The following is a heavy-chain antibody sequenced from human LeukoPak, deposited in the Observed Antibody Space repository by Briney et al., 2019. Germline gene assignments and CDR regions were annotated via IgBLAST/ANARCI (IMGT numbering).Heavy chain of an antibody. CDR1: GFAFSSYA. CDR3: ARETGMASGYPMLYYCYYMDV. CDR2: ISYDGSNK. V-gene: IGHV3-30*04. Sequence: PGGSLRLSCAASGFAFSSYAMHWVRQAPGKGLEWVAVISYDGSNKYYADSVKGRFTISRDNSKNTLYLQMNSLRAEDTAVYYCARETGMASGYPMLYYCYYMDVWGKGTTVTVSS. D-gene: IGHD3-3*01. J-gene: IGHJ6*03.